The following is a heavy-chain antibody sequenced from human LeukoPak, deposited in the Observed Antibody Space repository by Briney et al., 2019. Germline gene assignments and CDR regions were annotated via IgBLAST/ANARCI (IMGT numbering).Heavy chain of an antibody. V-gene: IGHV3-21*01. CDR3: ARAHNWKYGSFDF. CDR1: GFTFSNYW. D-gene: IGHD1-7*01. J-gene: IGHJ4*02. Sequence: KPGGSLRLSCAASGFTFSNYWMNWVRQAPGKGLEWVSCISSSSSYIYYADSVKGRFTISRDNAKNSLYLQMNSLRAEDTAVYYCARAHNWKYGSFDFWGQGTLVTVSS. CDR2: ISSSSSYI.